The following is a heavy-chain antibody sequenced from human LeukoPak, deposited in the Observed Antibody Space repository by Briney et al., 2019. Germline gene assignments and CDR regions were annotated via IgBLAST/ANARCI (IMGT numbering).Heavy chain of an antibody. J-gene: IGHJ4*02. D-gene: IGHD1-26*01. CDR3: ARDWSSGLGAAPGDY. CDR1: GYTFTSHY. Sequence: ASVKVSCKASGYTFTSHYMHWVRQAPGQGLEWMGIINPSGGSTGCTQKFQGRVTMTRDTSTNTVYMELSSLTSEDTGVYYCARDWSSGLGAAPGDYWGRGTLVTVSS. CDR2: INPSGGST. V-gene: IGHV1-46*01.